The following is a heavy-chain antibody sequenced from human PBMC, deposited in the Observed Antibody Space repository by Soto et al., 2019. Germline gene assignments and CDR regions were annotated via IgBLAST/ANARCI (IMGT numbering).Heavy chain of an antibody. CDR1: GASISYGGIS. CDR2: IYYSGST. V-gene: IGHV4-30-4*08. CDR3: ARDGNGNYYDSSGYYPFDY. J-gene: IGHJ4*02. D-gene: IGHD3-22*01. Sequence: SENLSLTCTAFGASISYGGISWSWIRQPPGTGLEWIGYIYYSGSTYYNPSLKSRVTISVDTSKNQFSLKLSSVTAADTAVYYCARDGNGNYYDSSGYYPFDYWGQGTLVTVSS.